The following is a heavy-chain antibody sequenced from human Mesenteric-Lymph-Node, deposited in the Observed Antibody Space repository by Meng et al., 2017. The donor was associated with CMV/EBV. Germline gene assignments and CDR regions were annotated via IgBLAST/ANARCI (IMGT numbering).Heavy chain of an antibody. V-gene: IGHV1-69*04. Sequence: WVRQAPGQGLEWMGRIIPILGIANYAQKFQGRVTITADKSTSTAYMELSSLRSEDTAVYYCARDQREIVVVPADRTYSLVYYYGMDVWGQGTTVTVSS. J-gene: IGHJ6*02. CDR2: IIPILGIA. D-gene: IGHD2-2*01. CDR3: ARDQREIVVVPADRTYSLVYYYGMDV.